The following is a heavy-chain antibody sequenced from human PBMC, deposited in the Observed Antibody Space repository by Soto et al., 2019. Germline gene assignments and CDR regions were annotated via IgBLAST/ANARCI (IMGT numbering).Heavy chain of an antibody. CDR3: ARRGATTRNFDY. V-gene: IGHV3-11*01. D-gene: IGHD1-1*01. J-gene: IGHJ4*02. CDR2: ISSGATGI. CDR1: GFTFSDYY. Sequence: PGGSLRLSCAASGFTFSDYYLSWIRQAPGKGLECLSYISSGATGIYYADSVKGRFTISRDNAKNLLYLQMNSLRAEDTAVYYCARRGATTRNFDYWGQGTLVTVSS.